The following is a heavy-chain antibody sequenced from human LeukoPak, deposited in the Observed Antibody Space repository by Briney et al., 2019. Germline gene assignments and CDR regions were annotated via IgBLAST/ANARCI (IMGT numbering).Heavy chain of an antibody. J-gene: IGHJ6*03. CDR3: ARVAGDYYYYYMDV. Sequence: ASVKVSCKASGYTFTSYGISWVRQAPGQGLEWMGWISAYNGNTNYAQELQGRVTMTTDTSTSTAYMELRSLRSDDTAVYYCARVAGDYYYYYMDVWGKGTTVTVSS. V-gene: IGHV1-18*01. CDR1: GYTFTSYG. CDR2: ISAYNGNT. D-gene: IGHD4-17*01.